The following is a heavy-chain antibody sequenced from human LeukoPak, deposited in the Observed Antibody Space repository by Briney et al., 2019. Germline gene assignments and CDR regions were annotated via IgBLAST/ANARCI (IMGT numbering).Heavy chain of an antibody. V-gene: IGHV1-18*01. CDR2: ISAYNGNT. CDR3: ARDRLIGDYYDSSGPSDY. CDR1: GYTFTSYG. J-gene: IGHJ4*02. D-gene: IGHD3-22*01. Sequence: ASVKVSCKASGYTFTSYGISWVRQAPGQGLEWMGLISAYNGNTNYAQKLQGRVTMTTDTSTSTAYMELRSLRSDDTAVYYCARDRLIGDYYDSSGPSDYWGQGTLVTVSS.